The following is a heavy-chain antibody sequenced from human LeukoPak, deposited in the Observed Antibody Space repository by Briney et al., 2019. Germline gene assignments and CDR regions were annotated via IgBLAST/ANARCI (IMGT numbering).Heavy chain of an antibody. CDR2: ISSSSSYI. Sequence: PGGSLRLSCAASGFTFSSYSMNRVRQAPGKGLEWVSSISSSSSYIYYADSVKGRFTISRDNAKNSLYLQMNSLRAEDTAVYYCARDFYQLLQRPYYFDYWGQGTLVTVSS. D-gene: IGHD2-2*01. J-gene: IGHJ4*02. CDR3: ARDFYQLLQRPYYFDY. CDR1: GFTFSSYS. V-gene: IGHV3-21*01.